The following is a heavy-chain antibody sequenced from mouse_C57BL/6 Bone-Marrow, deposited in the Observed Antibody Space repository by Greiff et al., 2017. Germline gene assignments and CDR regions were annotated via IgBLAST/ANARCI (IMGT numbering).Heavy chain of an antibody. CDR1: GFNFTDYY. D-gene: IGHD5-5*01. CDR3: ARYSLPGFAY. V-gene: IGHV7-3*01. Sequence: EVMLVESGGGLVQPGGSLSLSCAASGFNFTDYYMSWVRQPPGKALEWLGFIRNKANGYTTEYSASVKGRFTISRDNSQSILYLQMNALRAEDSATYYCARYSLPGFAYWGQGTLVTVSA. CDR2: IRNKANGYTT. J-gene: IGHJ3*01.